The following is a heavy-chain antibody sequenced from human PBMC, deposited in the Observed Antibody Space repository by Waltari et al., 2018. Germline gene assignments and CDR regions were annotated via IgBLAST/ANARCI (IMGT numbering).Heavy chain of an antibody. CDR2: IYHSGRT. D-gene: IGHD1-1*01. CDR3: ARMALSGRGYYYYYMDV. J-gene: IGHJ6*03. Sequence: QVQLQESGPGLVKPSETLSLTCTVSGYSISSGYYWGWIRQPPGKGLEWIGSIYHSGRTYYNPSLKSRVTISVDTSKNQFSLKLSSVTAADTAVYYCARMALSGRGYYYYYMDVWGKGTTVTISS. CDR1: GYSISSGYY. V-gene: IGHV4-38-2*02.